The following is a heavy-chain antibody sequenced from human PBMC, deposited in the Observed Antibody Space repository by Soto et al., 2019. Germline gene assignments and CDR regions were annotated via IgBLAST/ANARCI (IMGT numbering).Heavy chain of an antibody. V-gene: IGHV4-30-4*01. CDR3: ARGQGYYYDSSASNWFDP. Sequence: QVQLQESGPRLVKPSQTLALTSTVSGGSISSGDYYWSWIRQPPGKGLEWIGYIFSSGTTYYNPSLKSRLVISVDKSKNQFSLRLTSVSAADTAVYYCARGQGYYYDSSASNWFDPWGQGILVTVSS. J-gene: IGHJ5*02. CDR2: IFSSGTT. D-gene: IGHD3-22*01. CDR1: GGSISSGDYY.